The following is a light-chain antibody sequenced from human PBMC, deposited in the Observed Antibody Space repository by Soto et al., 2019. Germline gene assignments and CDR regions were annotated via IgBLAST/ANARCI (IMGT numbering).Light chain of an antibody. CDR3: QHSYITPRYT. J-gene: IGKJ2*01. Sequence: DIQITQSPSSLSASGGDRVTITCRASQSISSHLNWYQHKPGRPPRLLIFASYILEGGVPSRFSGSGSDTYFTLTIDSLQPEDVATYYCQHSYITPRYTFGQGTKVEI. V-gene: IGKV1-39*01. CDR1: QSISSH. CDR2: ASY.